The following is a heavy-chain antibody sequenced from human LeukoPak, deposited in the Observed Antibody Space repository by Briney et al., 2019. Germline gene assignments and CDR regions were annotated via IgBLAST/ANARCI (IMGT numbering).Heavy chain of an antibody. CDR1: GYSFTSYW. V-gene: IGHV5-51*01. Sequence: GESLKISCKGSGYSFTSYWIGWVRQMPGKGLEWLGIIYPGDSDTRYSPSFQGQVTISADKSISTAYLQWSSLKASDTAMYYCARLAGYDSSGYYPEAFDYWGQGTLVTVSS. J-gene: IGHJ4*02. CDR2: IYPGDSDT. D-gene: IGHD3-22*01. CDR3: ARLAGYDSSGYYPEAFDY.